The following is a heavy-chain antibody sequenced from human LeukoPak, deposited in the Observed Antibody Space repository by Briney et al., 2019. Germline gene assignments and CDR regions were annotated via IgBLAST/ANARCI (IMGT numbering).Heavy chain of an antibody. CDR2: IRFDEVNK. V-gene: IGHV3-30*02. CDR3: AKRGGYCSGGSCYQFDY. Sequence: GGSLRLSCAASGFTFSSYGMHWVRQAPGKGLDWVAFIRFDEVNKYYAESVKGRFTISRDNSKNALYLQMNSLRSEDTAAYFCAKRGGYCSGGSCYQFDYWGQGTLVTVSS. D-gene: IGHD2-15*01. CDR1: GFTFSSYG. J-gene: IGHJ4*02.